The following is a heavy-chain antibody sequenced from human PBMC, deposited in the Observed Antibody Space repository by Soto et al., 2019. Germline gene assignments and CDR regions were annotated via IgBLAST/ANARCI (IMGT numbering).Heavy chain of an antibody. CDR3: AKLYGDSALYYFDY. D-gene: IGHD4-17*01. Sequence: EVQLLESGGGLVQPGGSPRLSCAASGFTFSTYGMSWVREAPGQGLEWVSTISDSGYITYYADSVKGRFTISRDNSKNTLYLQMNSLRAEDTAVYYCAKLYGDSALYYFDYWGQGTLVTVSS. CDR2: ISDSGYIT. V-gene: IGHV3-23*01. J-gene: IGHJ4*02. CDR1: GFTFSTYG.